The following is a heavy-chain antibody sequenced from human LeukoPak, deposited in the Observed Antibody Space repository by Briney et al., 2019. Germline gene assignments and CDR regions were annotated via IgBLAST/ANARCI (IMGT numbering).Heavy chain of an antibody. V-gene: IGHV3-21*01. Sequence: PGGSLRLSCAASGFTFSSYAMSWVRQAPGKGLEWVSSISSSSSYIYYADSVKGRFTISRDNAKNSLYLQMNSLRAEDTAVYYCARDWELTLDYWGQGTLVTVSS. J-gene: IGHJ4*02. CDR2: ISSSSSYI. D-gene: IGHD1-26*01. CDR1: GFTFSSYA. CDR3: ARDWELTLDY.